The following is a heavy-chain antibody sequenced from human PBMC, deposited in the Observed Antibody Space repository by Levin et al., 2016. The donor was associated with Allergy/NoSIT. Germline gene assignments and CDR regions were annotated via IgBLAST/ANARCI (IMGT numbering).Heavy chain of an antibody. CDR3: ARITVADAFDI. V-gene: IGHV4-34*01. CDR2: INHSGST. D-gene: IGHD4-23*01. CDR1: GGSLSGYY. J-gene: IGHJ3*02. Sequence: SETLSLTCAVSGGSLSGYYWSWIRQPPGKGLEWIGEINHSGSTNYNPSLKSRVTISLDTSKNQFSLKLSSVTAADTAVYYCARITVADAFDIWGQGTMVTVSS.